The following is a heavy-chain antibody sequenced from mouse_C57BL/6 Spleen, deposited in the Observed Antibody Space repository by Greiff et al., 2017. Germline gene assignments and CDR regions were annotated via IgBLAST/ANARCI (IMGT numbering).Heavy chain of an antibody. CDR3: ARVAYDYAAWFAY. J-gene: IGHJ3*01. CDR2: INPSTGGT. Sequence: VKLQQPGTELVKPGASVKLSCKASGYTFTSYWMHWVKPRPGQGLEWIGNINPSTGGTNYNEKFQSKATLTVAKASSTAYMQLSSLTSEDSAVYYCARVAYDYAAWFAYWGQGTLVTVSA. CDR1: GYTFTSYW. D-gene: IGHD2-4*01. V-gene: IGHV1-53*01.